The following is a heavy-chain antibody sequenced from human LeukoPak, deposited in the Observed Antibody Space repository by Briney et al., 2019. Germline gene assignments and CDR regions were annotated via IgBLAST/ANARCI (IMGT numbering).Heavy chain of an antibody. CDR1: RYTFTSYA. J-gene: IGHJ4*02. Sequence: ASVKVSCKASRYTFTSYAMNWVRQAPGPGLEWMGWINTNTGNPTYAQGFTGRFVFSLDTSVSTAYLQISSLKAEDTAVYYCAGDPYGYAILSVDYWGQGTLVTVSS. CDR2: INTNTGNP. CDR3: AGDPYGYAILSVDY. V-gene: IGHV7-4-1*02. D-gene: IGHD2-8*01.